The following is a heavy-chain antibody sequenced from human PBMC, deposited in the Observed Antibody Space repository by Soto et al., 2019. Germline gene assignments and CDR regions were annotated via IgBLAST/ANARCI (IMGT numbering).Heavy chain of an antibody. CDR3: ARSGGSGIYSYLSLDY. CDR1: GGSISSYY. V-gene: IGHV4-59*01. Sequence: SETLSLTCTVSGGSISSYYWSWIRQPPGKGLEWIGYIYYSGSTSYNPSLKSRVTISVDRSRTQFSLQLSSVTAADTAVYYCARSGGSGIYSYLSLDYWGHGTLVTVSS. J-gene: IGHJ4*01. CDR2: IYYSGST. D-gene: IGHD3-10*01.